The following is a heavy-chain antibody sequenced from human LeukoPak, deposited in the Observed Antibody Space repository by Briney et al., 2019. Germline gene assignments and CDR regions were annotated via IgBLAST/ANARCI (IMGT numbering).Heavy chain of an antibody. CDR3: ATSDYGDYEYYFDY. J-gene: IGHJ4*02. CDR2: ISYDGSNK. D-gene: IGHD4-17*01. V-gene: IGHV3-30*04. CDR1: GFTFSSYA. Sequence: GGSLRLSCAASGFTFSSYAMHWVRQAPGKGLEWVAVISYDGSNKYYADSVKGRFTISRDNSKNTLYLQMNSLRAEDTAVYYCATSDYGDYEYYFDYWGQGTLVTVSS.